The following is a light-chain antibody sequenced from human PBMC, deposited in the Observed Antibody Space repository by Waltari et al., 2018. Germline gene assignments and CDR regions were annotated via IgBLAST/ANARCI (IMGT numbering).Light chain of an antibody. J-gene: IGLJ1*01. CDR1: SCSVSTNFY. CDR2: STN. CDR3: VLYMGSGIYV. V-gene: IGLV8-61*01. Sequence: QTVVPQESCFSVSPGGTVPLTFCFISCSVSTNFYPSWYQQTPGQAPRTLIYSTNTRSSGVPDRFSGSILGNKAALTITGAQTDDECDYYCVLYMGSGIYVFGTGTKVTVL.